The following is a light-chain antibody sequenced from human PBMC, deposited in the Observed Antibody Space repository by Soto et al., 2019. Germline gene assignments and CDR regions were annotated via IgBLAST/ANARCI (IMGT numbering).Light chain of an antibody. Sequence: PGERATLSCRASQSISSNYLDWYQQRPGQAPRLLIFGASYRATGIPDRFSGSGSGTDFTLTISRLEPEDFAVYYCQQYSSSPPEFSFGPGTKVDSK. J-gene: IGKJ3*01. V-gene: IGKV3-20*01. CDR2: GAS. CDR3: QQYSSSPPEFS. CDR1: QSISSNY.